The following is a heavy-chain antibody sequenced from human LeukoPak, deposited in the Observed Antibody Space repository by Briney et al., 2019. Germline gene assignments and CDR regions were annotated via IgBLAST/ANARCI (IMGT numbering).Heavy chain of an antibody. V-gene: IGHV4-59*01. Sequence: PSETLSLTCTVSGGSISSYYWSWIQQPPGKGLEWIGYIYYSGSTNYNPSLKSRVTISVDTSKNQFSLKLSSVTAADTAVYYCARVVRDRSTSGAWFDPWGQGTLVTVSS. D-gene: IGHD2-2*01. J-gene: IGHJ5*02. CDR2: IYYSGST. CDR3: ARVVRDRSTSGAWFDP. CDR1: GGSISSYY.